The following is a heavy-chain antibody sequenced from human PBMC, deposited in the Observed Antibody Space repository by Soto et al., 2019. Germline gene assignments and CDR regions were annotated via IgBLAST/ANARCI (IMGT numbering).Heavy chain of an antibody. J-gene: IGHJ5*02. CDR3: ARLPRRGYSGYDPWFDP. CDR1: GGSISSYY. Sequence: QVQLQESGPGLVKPSETLSLTCTVSGGSISSYYWSWIRQPPGKGLEWIGYVYHSGSTYYNPSLKSRAPLLVXXSXNXXSLNLSSVTAADTAVYYCARLPRRGYSGYDPWFDPWGQGTLVTVSS. CDR2: VYHSGST. D-gene: IGHD5-12*01. V-gene: IGHV4-59*08.